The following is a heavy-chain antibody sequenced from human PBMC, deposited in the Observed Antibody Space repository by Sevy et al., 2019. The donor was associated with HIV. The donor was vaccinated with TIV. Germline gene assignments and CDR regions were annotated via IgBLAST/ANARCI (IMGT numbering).Heavy chain of an antibody. CDR2: IYHSGST. Sequence: SETLSLTCAVSGGSISSGGYSWSWIRQPPGKGLEWIGYIYHSGSTYYNPSLKSRVTISVDRSKNQFSLKLGSVTAADTAVYYCARVRVVAATNPVDAFDIWGQGTMVTVSS. D-gene: IGHD2-15*01. V-gene: IGHV4-30-2*01. J-gene: IGHJ3*02. CDR1: GGSISSGGYS. CDR3: ARVRVVAATNPVDAFDI.